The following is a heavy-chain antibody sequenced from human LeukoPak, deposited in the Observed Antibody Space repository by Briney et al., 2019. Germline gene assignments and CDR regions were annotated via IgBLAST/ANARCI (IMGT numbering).Heavy chain of an antibody. CDR2: MNPNSGFT. CDR1: GYTLTSYD. J-gene: IGHJ6*02. CDR3: ARGPFYYDSSGYYIKAGMDV. V-gene: IGHV1-8*01. D-gene: IGHD3-22*01. Sequence: ASVKVSCKASGYTLTSYDINWVRQAAGQGFEWMGWMNPNSGFTGYAQNFQGRVTLTRDTSISTAYMEVSSLRSEDTAVYYCARGPFYYDSSGYYIKAGMDVWGQGTTVTVSS.